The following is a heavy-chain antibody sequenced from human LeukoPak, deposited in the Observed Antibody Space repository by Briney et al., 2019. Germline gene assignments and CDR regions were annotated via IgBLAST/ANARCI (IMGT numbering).Heavy chain of an antibody. Sequence: ASVKVSCKASGYTFTSYGISWVRQAPGQGLEWMGWISAYNGNTNYAQKLQGRVTMTTDTSTSTAYMELRSLRSDDTAVYYCARSGYSSSWYSRSGWYFDLWGRGTLVTVSS. CDR2: ISAYNGNT. J-gene: IGHJ2*01. CDR3: ARSGYSSSWYSRSGWYFDL. D-gene: IGHD6-13*01. CDR1: GYTFTSYG. V-gene: IGHV1-18*01.